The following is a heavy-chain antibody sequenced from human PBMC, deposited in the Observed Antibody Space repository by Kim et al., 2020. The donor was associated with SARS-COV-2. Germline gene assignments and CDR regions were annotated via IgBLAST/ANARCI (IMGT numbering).Heavy chain of an antibody. Sequence: SETLSLTCTVSGDSVSTTTSYWSWVRQAPGEGLEWIAYIVGSGRTKYNPSLMSRVYVAQDTSKNQFFLNFDAVTAADTAIYFCVRDDDVTGRVHGGQGTL. D-gene: IGHD1-1*01. CDR1: GDSVSTTTSY. V-gene: IGHV4-61*01. J-gene: IGHJ4*02. CDR3: VRDDDVTGRVH. CDR2: IVGSGRT.